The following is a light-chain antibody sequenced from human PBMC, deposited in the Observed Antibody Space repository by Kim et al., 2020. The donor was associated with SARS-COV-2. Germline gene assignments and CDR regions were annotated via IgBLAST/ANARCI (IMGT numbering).Light chain of an antibody. V-gene: IGLV1-40*01. CDR3: QSYDSSLSGVV. CDR2: GNS. J-gene: IGLJ2*01. Sequence: QGVTISCTGSSSNIGAGYDVNWYQQLPGTAPKLLIYGNSNRPSGVPDRFSGSKSGTSASLAITGLQAEDEADYYCQSYDSSLSGVVFGGGTQLTVL. CDR1: SSNIGAGYD.